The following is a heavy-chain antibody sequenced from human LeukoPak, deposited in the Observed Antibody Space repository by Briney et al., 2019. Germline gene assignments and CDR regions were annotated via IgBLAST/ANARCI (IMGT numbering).Heavy chain of an antibody. V-gene: IGHV4-34*01. J-gene: IGHJ4*02. D-gene: IGHD6-13*01. CDR1: GGSFSGYY. CDR3: ARRTIAAAGLDY. CDR2: INHSGST. Sequence: SETLSLTCAVYGGSFSGYYRSWIRQPPGKGLEWIGEINHSGSTNYNPSLKSRVTISVDTSKNQFSLKLSSVTAADTAVYYCARRTIAAAGLDYWGQGTLVTVSS.